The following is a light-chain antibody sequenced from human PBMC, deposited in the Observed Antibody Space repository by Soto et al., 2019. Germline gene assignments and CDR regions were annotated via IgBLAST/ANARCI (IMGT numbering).Light chain of an antibody. CDR1: SSNIGAGFD. Sequence: QAVVTQPPSVSGAPGQRVSISCSGSSSNIGAGFDVHWYQQFPGAAPKLLIYSDINRPSGVPYRFSASKSGTSASLTITGLQPEDEAHYYCQSYDSGMSASVFGGGTKLTVL. J-gene: IGLJ2*01. CDR2: SDI. V-gene: IGLV1-40*01. CDR3: QSYDSGMSASV.